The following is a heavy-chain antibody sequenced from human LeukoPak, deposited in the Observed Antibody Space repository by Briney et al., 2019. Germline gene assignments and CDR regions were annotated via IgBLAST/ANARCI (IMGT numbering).Heavy chain of an antibody. CDR2: VVVGSGNT. J-gene: IGHJ6*02. Sequence: ASVKVSCKASGFTFTSSAMQWVRQARGQRLEWIGWVVVGSGNTNYAQKFQERVTITRDMSTSTAYMELSSLRSEDTAVYYCAAGPVTGYSSSWPYYYYGMDVWGQGTTVTVSS. CDR3: AAGPVTGYSSSWPYYYYGMDV. V-gene: IGHV1-58*02. CDR1: GFTFTSSA. D-gene: IGHD6-13*01.